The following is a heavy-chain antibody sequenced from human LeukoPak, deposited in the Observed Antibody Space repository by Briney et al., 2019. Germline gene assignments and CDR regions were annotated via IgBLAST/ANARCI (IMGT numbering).Heavy chain of an antibody. CDR3: AKFTMIVVVRGAFDY. J-gene: IGHJ4*02. CDR2: ISGGGGST. V-gene: IGHV3-23*01. Sequence: PGCSLTLSCPASGFTFSSKSMGWVRQAPGQGLDSATAISGGGGSTYYADSVKCRFTISRDNSKNTLYLQMNSLRTEDTAIYYCAKFTMIVVVRGAFDYWDKGTLVTVSS. D-gene: IGHD3-22*01. CDR1: GFTFSSKS.